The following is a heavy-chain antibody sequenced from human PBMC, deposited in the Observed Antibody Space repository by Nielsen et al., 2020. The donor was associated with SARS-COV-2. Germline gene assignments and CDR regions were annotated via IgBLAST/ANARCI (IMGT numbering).Heavy chain of an antibody. V-gene: IGHV5-51*01. CDR3: ARSFGWYSSSDAFDI. Sequence: GESLKISCKGSGYSFTSYWIGWVRQMPGKGLEWMGIIYPGDSDTRYGPSFQGQVTISADKSISTAYLQWSSLKASDTAMYYCARSFGWYSSSDAFDIWGQGTMVTVSS. J-gene: IGHJ3*02. D-gene: IGHD6-6*01. CDR2: IYPGDSDT. CDR1: GYSFTSYW.